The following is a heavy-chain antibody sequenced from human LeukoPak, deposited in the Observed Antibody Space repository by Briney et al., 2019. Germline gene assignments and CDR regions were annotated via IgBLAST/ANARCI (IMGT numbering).Heavy chain of an antibody. V-gene: IGHV4-34*01. J-gene: IGHJ5*02. CDR2: INHSGST. CDR1: GGSFSGYY. CDR3: ARAVAAAGTVGWFDP. D-gene: IGHD6-13*01. Sequence: SETLSLTCAVYGGSFSGYYWSWIRQPPGKGLEWIGEINHSGSTNYNPSLKSRVTTSVDTSKNQFSLKLSSVTAADTAVYYCARAVAAAGTVGWFDPWGQGTLVTVSS.